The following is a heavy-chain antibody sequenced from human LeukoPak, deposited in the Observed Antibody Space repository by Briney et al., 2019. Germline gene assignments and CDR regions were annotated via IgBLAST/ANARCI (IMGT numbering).Heavy chain of an antibody. J-gene: IGHJ4*02. CDR2: INHSGST. V-gene: IGHV4-34*01. CDR1: GGSFSGYY. Sequence: NPSETLSLTCAVYGGSFSGYYWSWIRQPPGKGLEWIGEINHSGSTNYNPSLKSRVTISVDTSKNQFSLKLSSVTAADTAVYYCARVRGGAAYSSGWYGQYYFDYWGQGTLVTVSS. CDR3: ARVRGGAAYSSGWYGQYYFDY. D-gene: IGHD6-19*01.